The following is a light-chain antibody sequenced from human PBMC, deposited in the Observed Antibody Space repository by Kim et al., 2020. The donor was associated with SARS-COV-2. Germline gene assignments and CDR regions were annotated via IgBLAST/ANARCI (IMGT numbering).Light chain of an antibody. J-gene: IGKJ2*01. Sequence: IQLTQSPSSLSASVGDRVTITCRASQGISSHLAWYQQRPGQAPKLLIYAASTLQSAVPSRFSGSGSGTDFTLTISSLQPEDFATYYCKHLNSFPPYPFAQGTKLEI. CDR1: QGISSH. CDR3: KHLNSFPPYP. CDR2: AAS. V-gene: IGKV1-9*01.